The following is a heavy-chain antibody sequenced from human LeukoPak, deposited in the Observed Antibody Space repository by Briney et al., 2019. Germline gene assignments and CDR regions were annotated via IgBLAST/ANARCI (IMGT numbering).Heavy chain of an antibody. CDR3: ARDHPSMSH. CDR2: IYYSGST. J-gene: IGHJ4*02. V-gene: IGHV4-59*01. D-gene: IGHD2/OR15-2a*01. Sequence: SETLSLTCTVSGGSISSYYWSWIRQPPGKGLEWIGYIYYSGSTNYNPSLKSRVTISVDTSKNQSSLKLSSVTAADTAVYYCARDHPSMSHWGQGTLVTVSS. CDR1: GGSISSYY.